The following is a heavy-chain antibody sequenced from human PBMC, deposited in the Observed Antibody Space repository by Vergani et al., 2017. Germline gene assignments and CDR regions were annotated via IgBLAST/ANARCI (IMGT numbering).Heavy chain of an antibody. Sequence: EVELVQSGPEMRKPGESLKISCKGSEYSFGNYWIGWVRQVPGKGLEWMGIIYPADSDTRYSPSFKGQVTISADKSISTAFLQWDSLKASDTALYYCARHTTYTDSWGQGTLVTVSS. CDR1: EYSFGNYW. CDR2: IYPADSDT. D-gene: IGHD1-1*01. J-gene: IGHJ4*02. V-gene: IGHV5-51*01. CDR3: ARHTTYTDS.